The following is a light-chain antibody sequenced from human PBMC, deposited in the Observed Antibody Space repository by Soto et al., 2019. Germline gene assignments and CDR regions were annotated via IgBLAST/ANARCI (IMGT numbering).Light chain of an antibody. Sequence: QSVLTQPPSASGSPVQSVTISCTGTSSDVGGYNFVSWYQQHPGRAPKLIISAVTNRPSGVPDRFSGSKSGNTASLTVSGLQADDEADYYCSSYAGSSDIVFGTGTKLTVL. V-gene: IGLV2-8*01. CDR2: AVT. J-gene: IGLJ1*01. CDR1: SSDVGGYNF. CDR3: SSYAGSSDIV.